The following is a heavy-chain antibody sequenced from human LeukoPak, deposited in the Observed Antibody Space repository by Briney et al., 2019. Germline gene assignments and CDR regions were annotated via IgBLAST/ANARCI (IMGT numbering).Heavy chain of an antibody. V-gene: IGHV1-8*01. Sequence: ASVKVSCKASGYTFTSYDINWVRQATGQGLEWMGWMNPNSGNTGYAQKFQGRVTMTRNTSISTAYVELSSLRSEDTAVYYCARGGIAVAGTSYGMDVWGQGTTVTVSS. CDR3: ARGGIAVAGTSYGMDV. CDR1: GYTFTSYD. J-gene: IGHJ6*02. D-gene: IGHD6-19*01. CDR2: MNPNSGNT.